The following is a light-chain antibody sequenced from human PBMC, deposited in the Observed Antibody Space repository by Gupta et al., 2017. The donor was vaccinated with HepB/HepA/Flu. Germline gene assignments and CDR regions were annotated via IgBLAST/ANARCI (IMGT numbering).Light chain of an antibody. CDR3: RHADNTPQT. V-gene: IGKV2-28*01. CDR2: LGF. CDR1: QSLLEGNGHNY. Sequence: DLVVTQSPLSLIVTPGEPASISCRSSQSLLEGNGHNYLDWYLQKPGKSPQMLIYLGFNRASGVPERFSGSGSGTELTLTISRLEAEDFGGYYCRHADNTPQTFGQGTKVEIK. J-gene: IGKJ1*01.